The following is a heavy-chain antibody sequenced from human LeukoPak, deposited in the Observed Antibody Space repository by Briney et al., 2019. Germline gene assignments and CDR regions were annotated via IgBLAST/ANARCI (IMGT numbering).Heavy chain of an antibody. CDR1: GFTFSSYA. D-gene: IGHD6-13*01. J-gene: IGHJ5*02. CDR2: ISGSGGST. Sequence: PGGSLRLSCAASGFTFSSYAMSWVRQAPGKGLEWVSAISGSGGSTYYADSVKGRFTISRDNSKNTLYLQMNSLRAEDTAVYYCAKDFEGPAIAAAGTGNWFDPWGQGTLVTVSS. V-gene: IGHV3-23*01. CDR3: AKDFEGPAIAAAGTGNWFDP.